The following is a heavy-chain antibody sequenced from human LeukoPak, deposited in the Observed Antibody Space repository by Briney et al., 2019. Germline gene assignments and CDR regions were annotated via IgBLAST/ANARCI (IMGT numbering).Heavy chain of an antibody. CDR3: ARKVRNGYDDY. CDR1: GGSISSSYYY. D-gene: IGHD5-18*01. Sequence: SETLSLTCTVSGGSISSSYYYWGWIRQPPGKGLEWIGEINHSGSSNYNPSLKSRVTISVDTSKNQFSLKVSSVTAADTAVYYCARKVRNGYDDYWGQGTLVTVSS. J-gene: IGHJ4*02. CDR2: INHSGSS. V-gene: IGHV4-39*07.